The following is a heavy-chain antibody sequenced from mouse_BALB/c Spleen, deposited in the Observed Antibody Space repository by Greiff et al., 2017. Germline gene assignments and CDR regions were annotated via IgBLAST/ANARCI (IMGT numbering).Heavy chain of an antibody. J-gene: IGHJ2*01. CDR2: IDPETGGT. CDR3: TREGPN. V-gene: IGHV1-15*01. Sequence: QVQLKESGAELVRPGASVTLSCKASGYTFTDYEMHWVKQTPVHGLEWIGAIDPETGGTAYNQKFKGKATLTEDKSSSTAYMELRSLTSEDSAVYYCTREGPNWGQGTTLTVSS. CDR1: GYTFTDYE. D-gene: IGHD3-3*01.